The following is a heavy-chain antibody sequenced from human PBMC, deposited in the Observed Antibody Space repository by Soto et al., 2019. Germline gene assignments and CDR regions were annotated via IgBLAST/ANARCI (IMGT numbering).Heavy chain of an antibody. Sequence: ASVKVSCKASGYTFTSYYMHWVRQAPGQGLEWMGWISAYNGNTNYAQKLQGRVTMTTDTSTSTAYMELRSLRSDDTAVYYCARVGYFDWLWNWFDPWGQGTLVTVSS. CDR1: GYTFTSYY. D-gene: IGHD3-9*01. CDR3: ARVGYFDWLWNWFDP. V-gene: IGHV1-18*04. CDR2: ISAYNGNT. J-gene: IGHJ5*02.